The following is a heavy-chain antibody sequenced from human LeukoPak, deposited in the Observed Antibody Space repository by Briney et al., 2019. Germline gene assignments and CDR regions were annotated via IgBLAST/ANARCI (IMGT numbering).Heavy chain of an antibody. Sequence: SETLSLTCAVYGGSFSGYYWSWIRQPPGKGLEWNGETNHSGSTNYNPSLKSRVTISVDTSKNQFSLKLSSVTAADTAVYYCARLLVVPAAHPFPFDPWGQGTLVTVSS. CDR3: ARLLVVPAAHPFPFDP. CDR2: TNHSGST. D-gene: IGHD2-2*01. J-gene: IGHJ5*02. CDR1: GGSFSGYY. V-gene: IGHV4-34*01.